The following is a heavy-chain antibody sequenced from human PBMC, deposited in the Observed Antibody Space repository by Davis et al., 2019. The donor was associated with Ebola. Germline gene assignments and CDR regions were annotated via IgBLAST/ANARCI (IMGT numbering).Heavy chain of an antibody. CDR3: ARRLELLKGVWDYYLDY. CDR2: ISGSGNT. Sequence: MPSETLSLTCTVSGDSVTSPYYFWGWIRRPPGKGLEWIGSISGSGNTFYNPSLGSRVTLSVDSSKNQFSLTLIAPTVADTAVYYCARRLELLKGVWDYYLDYWGPGTLVTVSS. D-gene: IGHD1-7*01. J-gene: IGHJ4*02. V-gene: IGHV4-39*01. CDR1: GDSVTSPYYF.